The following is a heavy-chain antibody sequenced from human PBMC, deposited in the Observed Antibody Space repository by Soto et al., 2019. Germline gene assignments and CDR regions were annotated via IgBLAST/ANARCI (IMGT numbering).Heavy chain of an antibody. CDR1: GGSFIGYY. CDR3: SRDPRWYYDSSGYYLDY. D-gene: IGHD3-22*01. V-gene: IGHV4-34*01. J-gene: IGHJ4*02. Sequence: SETLSLTCAVYGGSFIGYYWSCIRQPPFKGLEWIVEINHSGSTNYNPSLKSRVTISVDTSKNQFSLKLSSVTAADTAVYYCSRDPRWYYDSSGYYLDYWGQGTLVTVSS. CDR2: INHSGST.